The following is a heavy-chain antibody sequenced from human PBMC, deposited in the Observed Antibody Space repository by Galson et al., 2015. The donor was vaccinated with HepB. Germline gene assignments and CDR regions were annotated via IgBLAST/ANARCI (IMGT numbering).Heavy chain of an antibody. J-gene: IGHJ3*02. CDR2: TYYRSKWYN. Sequence: CAISGDSVSSNSAAWNWIRQSPSRGLEWLGRTYYRSKWYNDYAVSVKSRITINPDTSKNQFSLQLNSVTPGDTAVYYCARDGGSGWYMEVDAFDIWGQGTMVTVSS. D-gene: IGHD6-19*01. CDR3: ARDGGSGWYMEVDAFDI. CDR1: GDSVSSNSAA. V-gene: IGHV6-1*01.